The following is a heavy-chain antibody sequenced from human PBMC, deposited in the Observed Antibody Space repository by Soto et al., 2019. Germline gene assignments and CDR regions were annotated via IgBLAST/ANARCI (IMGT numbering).Heavy chain of an antibody. CDR2: ISYDGSNK. J-gene: IGHJ4*02. D-gene: IGHD3-9*01. CDR3: AKAPKLRYFDWPFFDY. CDR1: GFTFSSYG. V-gene: IGHV3-30*18. Sequence: PGGSLRLSCAASGFTFSSYGMHWVRQAPGKGLEWVAVISYDGSNKYYADSVKGRFTISRDNSKNTLYLQMNSLRAEDTAVYYCAKAPKLRYFDWPFFDYWGQGTLDTVSS.